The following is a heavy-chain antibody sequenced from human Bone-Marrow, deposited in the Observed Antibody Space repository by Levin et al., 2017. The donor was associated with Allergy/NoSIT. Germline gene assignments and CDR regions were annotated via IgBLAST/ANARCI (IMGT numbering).Heavy chain of an antibody. Sequence: PGGSLRLSCTASGFTFSNYGMHWVRQAPGKGLEWVAVISDDGSNTLYADSVKGRFTISRDNSKNTVHLQMNSLRVDDTALYYCAKATPLAYWGQGTLVTVSS. CDR1: GFTFSNYG. J-gene: IGHJ4*02. CDR3: AKATPLAY. V-gene: IGHV3-30*18. D-gene: IGHD2-15*01. CDR2: ISDDGSNT.